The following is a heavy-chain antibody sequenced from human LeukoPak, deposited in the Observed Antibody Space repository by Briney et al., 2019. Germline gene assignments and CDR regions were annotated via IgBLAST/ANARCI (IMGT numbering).Heavy chain of an antibody. V-gene: IGHV3-23*01. J-gene: IGHJ4*02. CDR3: ALHDSSGYYYFDY. CDR2: ISGSGGST. Sequence: PGGSLRLSCAASGFTFSNAWMNWVRQAPGKGLEWVSAISGSGGSTYYADSVKGRFTISRDNSKNTLYLQMNSLRAEDTAVYYCALHDSSGYYYFDYWGQGTLVTVSS. D-gene: IGHD3-22*01. CDR1: GFTFSNAW.